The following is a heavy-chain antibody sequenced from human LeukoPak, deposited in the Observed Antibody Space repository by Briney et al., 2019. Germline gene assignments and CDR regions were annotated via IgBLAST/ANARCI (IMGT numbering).Heavy chain of an antibody. V-gene: IGHV3-7*01. CDR2: IKEDGREK. J-gene: IGHJ4*02. Sequence: GGSLRLSCAASGFTFSSYWMNWVRQAPGKGLEWVANIKEDGREKYYVDSVKGRFTISRDNAKNSLYLQMNSLRAEDTAVYYCARNWRLFDYWGQGTMVTVSS. CDR3: ARNWRLFDY. CDR1: GFTFSSYW. D-gene: IGHD1-20*01.